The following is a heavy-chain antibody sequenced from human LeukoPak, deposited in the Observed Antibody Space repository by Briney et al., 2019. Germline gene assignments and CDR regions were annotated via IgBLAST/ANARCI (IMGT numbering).Heavy chain of an antibody. D-gene: IGHD6-19*01. V-gene: IGHV3-23*01. Sequence: PGGSLRLSCAASGFTFSSYAMSWVRQAPGKGLEWVSAISGSGGSTYYADSVKGRFTISRDNSKNTLYLQMNSRRAEDTAVYYCAKDCGYSSGWPHFDYWGQGTLVTVSS. J-gene: IGHJ4*02. CDR3: AKDCGYSSGWPHFDY. CDR1: GFTFSSYA. CDR2: ISGSGGST.